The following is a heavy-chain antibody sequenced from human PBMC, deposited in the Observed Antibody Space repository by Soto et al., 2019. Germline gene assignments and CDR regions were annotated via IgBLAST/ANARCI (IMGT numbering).Heavy chain of an antibody. J-gene: IGHJ4*02. CDR2: IYYSGST. CDR1: GGSISSGGYY. V-gene: IGHV4-31*03. Sequence: SETLSLTCTVSGGSISSGGYYWSWIRQHPGKGLEWIGYIYYSGSTYYNPSLKSRVTISVDTSKNQFSLKLSSVTAADTAVYYCARDYHDSSGYYLDYWGQGTLVTVSS. CDR3: ARDYHDSSGYYLDY. D-gene: IGHD3-22*01.